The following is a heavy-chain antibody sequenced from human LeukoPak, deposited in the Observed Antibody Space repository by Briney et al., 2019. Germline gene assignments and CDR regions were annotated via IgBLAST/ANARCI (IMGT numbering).Heavy chain of an antibody. CDR2: INSDGSST. V-gene: IGHV3-74*01. J-gene: IGHJ4*02. D-gene: IGHD3-22*01. CDR1: GFTFSSYW. CDR3: ARDHRPYYYDSSGYYPDY. Sequence: GGSLRLSCAASGFTFSSYWMHWVRQAPGKGLVWVSRINSDGSSTSYADSVKGRFTISRDNVKNTLYLQMNSLRAEDTAVYYCARDHRPYYYDSSGYYPDYWGQGTLVTVSS.